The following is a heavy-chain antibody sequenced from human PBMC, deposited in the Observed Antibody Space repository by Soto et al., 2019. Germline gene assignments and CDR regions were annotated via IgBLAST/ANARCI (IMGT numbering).Heavy chain of an antibody. CDR2: ISGSGDST. D-gene: IGHD4-17*01. CDR1: GFTFSSYA. J-gene: IGHJ6*02. V-gene: IGHV3-23*01. CDR3: AKFYYGDYSYYCDGMDV. Sequence: EVQVLESGGGLVQPGGSLRLSCAASGFTFSSYAMSWVRQAPGKGLEWVSAISGSGDSTRYADSVQGRFTISRDTSKHTLYLKMNSLRAEDTAVYYCAKFYYGDYSYYCDGMDVWGQGTTVTVSS.